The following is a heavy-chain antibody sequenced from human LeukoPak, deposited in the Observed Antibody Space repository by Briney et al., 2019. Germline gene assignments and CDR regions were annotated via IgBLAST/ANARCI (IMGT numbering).Heavy chain of an antibody. J-gene: IGHJ4*02. CDR3: AKVLPGPFHY. Sequence: GGSLRLSCEAAGFILRSYAMHWVRQAPGKGLEWVAFTQHDGDDKYYADSVKGRFTISRDNSKNTLYLQMNSLRAEDTAVYYCAKVLPGPFHYWGQGTLVTVSS. CDR2: TQHDGDDK. D-gene: IGHD1-1*01. CDR1: GFILRSYA. V-gene: IGHV3-30*02.